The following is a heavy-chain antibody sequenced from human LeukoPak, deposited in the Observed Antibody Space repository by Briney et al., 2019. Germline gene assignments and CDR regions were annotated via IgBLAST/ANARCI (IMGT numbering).Heavy chain of an antibody. V-gene: IGHV4-61*08. J-gene: IGHJ4*02. CDR3: AREGGFYRPLDY. CDR2: IYYSGST. D-gene: IGHD3-3*01. CDR1: GGSVSSGVYF. Sequence: SGTLSLTCTVSGGSVSSGVYFWSWIRQPPGKGLEWIGYIYYSGSTNYNSSLKGRVTISVDASKNQFSLKLSSVTAADTAVYYCAREGGFYRPLDYSGQGTLVTVSS.